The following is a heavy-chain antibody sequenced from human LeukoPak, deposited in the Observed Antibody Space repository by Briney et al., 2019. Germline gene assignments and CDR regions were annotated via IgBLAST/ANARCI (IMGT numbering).Heavy chain of an antibody. V-gene: IGHV3-23*01. J-gene: IGHJ4*02. CDR1: RFTFNNYV. D-gene: IGHD1-26*01. CDR3: AKDRSIGTYYTFDH. CDR2: ISASAAMT. Sequence: PGGSLRLSCAASRFTFNNYVMTWVRQAPGKGLEWVSSISASAAMTYYADSVRGRFTVSRDNSNNTLYLQMSSLTAADTAVYYCAKDRSIGTYYTFDHWGQGTLVTVSS.